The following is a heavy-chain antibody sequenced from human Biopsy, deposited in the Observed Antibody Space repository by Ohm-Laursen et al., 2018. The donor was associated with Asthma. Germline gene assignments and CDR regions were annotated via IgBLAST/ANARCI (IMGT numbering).Heavy chain of an antibody. D-gene: IGHD4-23*01. CDR2: ISYDGSSI. CDR3: ARTHERWTSIQDDALDI. CDR1: RFTYE. V-gene: IGHV3-30-3*01. J-gene: IGHJ3*02. Sequence: SLRLSCTASRFTYEMHWVRQAPGKGLEWVAVISYDGSSIYYADSVKGRFTISRDDSRNTLYLQMNSLRVEDTAIYYCARTHERWTSIQDDALDIWGQGTMVIVSS.